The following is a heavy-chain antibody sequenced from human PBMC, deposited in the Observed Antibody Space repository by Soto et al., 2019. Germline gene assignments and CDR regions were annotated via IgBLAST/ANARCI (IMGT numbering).Heavy chain of an antibody. V-gene: IGHV1-69*01. CDR3: ARGNHRWLQLWYFDL. Sequence: GXSMKVSFKGSGGTFSSYTIRWVRQTPGQGLEWMGGIIPIFGTANYAQKFQGRVTITADESTSTAYMELSSLRSQDTAVYYCARGNHRWLQLWYFDLWGRGTLVTVSS. CDR2: IIPIFGTA. D-gene: IGHD5-12*01. J-gene: IGHJ2*01. CDR1: GGTFSSYT.